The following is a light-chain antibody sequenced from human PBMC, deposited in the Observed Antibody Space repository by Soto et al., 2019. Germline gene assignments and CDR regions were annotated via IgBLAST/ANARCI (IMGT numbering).Light chain of an antibody. J-gene: IGLJ1*01. Sequence: SALTQPPSASGSPGQSVTVSCTGTSSDVGDYNYVSWYQQHPGKAPKLMIYEVSKRPSGVPDRFSGSKSGNTASLTVSGLQPEDEADYYCSSYAGSNNLIFGTGTKVTV. CDR2: EVS. CDR3: SSYAGSNNLI. CDR1: SSDVGDYNY. V-gene: IGLV2-8*01.